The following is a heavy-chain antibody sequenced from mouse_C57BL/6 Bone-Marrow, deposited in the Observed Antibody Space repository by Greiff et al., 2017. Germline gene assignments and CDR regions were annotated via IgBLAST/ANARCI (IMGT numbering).Heavy chain of an antibody. CDR3: AKGDYYSSSPFAY. V-gene: IGHV1-9*01. Sequence: VQLQQSGAELMKPGASVKLSCKASGYTFTGYWIEWVKQRPGHGLEWIGEFLPGSGSINYNEKFKGKATLTADTSSNTAYMQLSSLTTEDSAIYYCAKGDYYSSSPFAYWGQGTLVTVSA. CDR1: GYTFTGYW. D-gene: IGHD1-1*01. CDR2: FLPGSGSI. J-gene: IGHJ3*01.